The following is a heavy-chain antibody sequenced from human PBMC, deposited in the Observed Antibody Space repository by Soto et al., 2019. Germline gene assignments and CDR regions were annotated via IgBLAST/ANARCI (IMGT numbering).Heavy chain of an antibody. CDR3: AKEGYDSFWYWES. CDR1: GFSFSGSA. Sequence: EVQLLESGGGLVQPGGSLRLSCAASGFSFSGSAMCWVRQGPGKGLEFVSSITRSGSEAFYADSVKGRFTMSRDNSKNMLFLQMNSLRAEDTAVYYCAKEGYDSFWYWESWGQGALVTVS. D-gene: IGHD3-10*01. V-gene: IGHV3-23*01. J-gene: IGHJ1*01. CDR2: ITRSGSEA.